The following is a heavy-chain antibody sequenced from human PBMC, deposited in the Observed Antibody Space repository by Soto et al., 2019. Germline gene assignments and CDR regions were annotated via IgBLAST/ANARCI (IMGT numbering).Heavy chain of an antibody. V-gene: IGHV1-69*02. Sequence: QVQLLQSGSEVKKPGSSVKVSCRASGGSLSSYPVTWVRQAPGQGLEWMGRIIPIVGLTNYAQKFQGRVTITADKSTSTAYMELSSLRSDDSAVYYCARPPGGHDAGGNYMDVWGNGTTVIVSS. CDR2: IIPIVGLT. J-gene: IGHJ6*03. CDR1: GGSLSSYP. D-gene: IGHD2-8*02. CDR3: ARPPGGHDAGGNYMDV.